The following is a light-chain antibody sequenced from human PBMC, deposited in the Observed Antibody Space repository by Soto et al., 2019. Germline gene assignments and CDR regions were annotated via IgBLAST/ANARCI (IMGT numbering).Light chain of an antibody. Sequence: DIQMTQSPSTLSASVGDRVTITCRASQSISSWLAWYQQKPGKAPKLLIYDASSLESGVPSSFSGSGSGTEFTLTISSLQPDDFATYYCQQYNSYWTFGQGTKV. CDR2: DAS. J-gene: IGKJ1*01. CDR1: QSISSW. CDR3: QQYNSYWT. V-gene: IGKV1-5*01.